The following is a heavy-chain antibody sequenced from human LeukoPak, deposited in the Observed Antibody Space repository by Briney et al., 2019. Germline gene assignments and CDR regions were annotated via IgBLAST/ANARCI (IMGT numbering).Heavy chain of an antibody. Sequence: GGSLRLSCAASGFTFTSYAMSWVRQAPGKGLEWVSAISGSGGSTYYADSVKGRFTISRDNSKNTLHLQMNSLRAEDTAVYYCAKDVGTWSLVVVVAAIDYWGQGTLVTVSS. J-gene: IGHJ4*02. V-gene: IGHV3-23*01. CDR3: AKDVGTWSLVVVVAAIDY. CDR1: GFTFTSYA. D-gene: IGHD2-15*01. CDR2: ISGSGGST.